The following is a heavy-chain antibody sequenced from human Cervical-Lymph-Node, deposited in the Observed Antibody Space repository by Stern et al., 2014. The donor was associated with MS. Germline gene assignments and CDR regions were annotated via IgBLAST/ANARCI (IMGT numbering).Heavy chain of an antibody. CDR3: ARVNSGYDWFDY. CDR1: GGSISDTNW. V-gene: IGHV4-4*02. J-gene: IGHJ4*02. CDR2: IYHSGTA. Sequence: QVQLQESGPGLVKPSGTLSLTCAVSGGSISDTNWWSWVRQTPGMGLEWIGEIYHSGTANLSPSLKSRVTMSVDKSKNHLSLEVKSVTAADTAIYYCARVNSGYDWFDYWGQGTLVTVSS. D-gene: IGHD5-12*01.